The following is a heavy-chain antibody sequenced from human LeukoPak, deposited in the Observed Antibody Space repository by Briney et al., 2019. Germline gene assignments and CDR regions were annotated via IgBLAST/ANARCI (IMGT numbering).Heavy chain of an antibody. J-gene: IGHJ3*02. CDR1: VYTLTELS. CDR3: AIVVIAIHGGWLNAFDI. D-gene: IGHD2-21*01. Sequence: ASVKVSCKVSVYTLTELSMHWVRQAPGKGLEWMGGFDPEDGETIYAQKFQGRVTMAEDTSTDTAYMELSSLRSEDTAVYYCAIVVIAIHGGWLNAFDIWGQGTMVTVSS. CDR2: FDPEDGET. V-gene: IGHV1-24*01.